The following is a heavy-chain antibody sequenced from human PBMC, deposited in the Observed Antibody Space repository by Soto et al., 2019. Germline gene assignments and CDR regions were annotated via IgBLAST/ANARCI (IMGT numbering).Heavy chain of an antibody. V-gene: IGHV3-74*01. D-gene: IGHD6-6*01. CDR1: GFTSSSYW. CDR3: ARVGGSSWH. CDR2: INGDGGTT. Sequence: EVQLVESGGGLVQPGGSLRLSCAASGFTSSSYWMHWVRQAPGKGLVWVSRINGDGGTTNYADSVKGRFTISRDNAKNTLFLQMNSLRVEDAAVYYCARVGGSSWHWGQGTLVTVSS. J-gene: IGHJ4*02.